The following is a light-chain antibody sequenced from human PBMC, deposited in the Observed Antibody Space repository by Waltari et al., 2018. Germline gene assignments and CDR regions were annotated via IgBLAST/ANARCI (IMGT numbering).Light chain of an antibody. CDR3: QRYNSYPIT. V-gene: IGKV3-15*01. CDR1: QSISTN. J-gene: IGKJ3*01. Sequence: EIVMTQSPATLSVSPGERATLSCRASQSISTNLAWYQQKPGQAPRLLISGASTRATGIPGRFSGSGSGTEFTLTISSLQSDDFATYYCQRYNSYPITFGPGTKVDI. CDR2: GAS.